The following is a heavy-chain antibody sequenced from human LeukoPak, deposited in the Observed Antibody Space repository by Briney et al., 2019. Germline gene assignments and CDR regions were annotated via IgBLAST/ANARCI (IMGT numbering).Heavy chain of an antibody. CDR2: INPDSGGT. CDR3: TRVFFDDILRRSRRPFAPDPVH. Sequence: ASVKVSCKASGYTFTGYFIHWVRQAPGQGLEWMGRINPDSGGTNFAQKFQGRVTMTRDTSLTTDYMALTRLRSDDTGVYYYTRVFFDDILRRSRRPFAPDPVHWGQGNHFIVSS. J-gene: IGHJ4*02. CDR1: GYTFTGYF. D-gene: IGHD3-9*01. V-gene: IGHV1-2*05.